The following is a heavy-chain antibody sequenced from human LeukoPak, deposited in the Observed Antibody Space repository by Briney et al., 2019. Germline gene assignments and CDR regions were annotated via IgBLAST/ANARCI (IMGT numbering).Heavy chain of an antibody. D-gene: IGHD2-15*01. Sequence: PSETLSLTCTVSGGSISSYFWNWIRQPPGKGLEWIGYIYYTGSTNYNPSLKSRVTISVNTSKNQFSLTLSSVTAADTAVYYCARLRCSGGSCYDDYWGQGTLVTVSS. CDR2: IYYTGST. J-gene: IGHJ4*02. CDR1: GGSISSYF. CDR3: ARLRCSGGSCYDDY. V-gene: IGHV4-59*08.